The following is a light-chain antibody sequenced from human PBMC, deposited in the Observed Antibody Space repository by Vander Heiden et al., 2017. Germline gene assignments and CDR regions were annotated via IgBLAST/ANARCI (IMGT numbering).Light chain of an antibody. CDR3: QQSYNIPRT. CDR1: HNIYSY. CDR2: DAS. Sequence: IQMTPSPSSLSASVGDRVTISCRTSHNIYSYLNWYQQKSGKAPKLLLYDASTVQRGVPSRFSGGGSGTDFTLTISSLQPEDFATYFCQQSYNIPRTFGGGTKVELK. J-gene: IGKJ4*01. V-gene: IGKV1-39*01.